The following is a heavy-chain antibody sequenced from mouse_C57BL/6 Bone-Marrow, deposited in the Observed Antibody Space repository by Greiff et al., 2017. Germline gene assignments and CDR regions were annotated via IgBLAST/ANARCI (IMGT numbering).Heavy chain of an antibody. J-gene: IGHJ3*01. Sequence: DVMLVESGGGLVQPGGSMKLSCVASGFTFSNYWMNWVRQSPEKGLEWVAQIRLKSDNYATHYAESVKGRFTISRDDSKSSVYLQINNLRAEDTGIYYCTGPEAYWGQGTLVTVSA. CDR3: TGPEAY. V-gene: IGHV6-3*01. CDR1: GFTFSNYW. CDR2: IRLKSDNYAT.